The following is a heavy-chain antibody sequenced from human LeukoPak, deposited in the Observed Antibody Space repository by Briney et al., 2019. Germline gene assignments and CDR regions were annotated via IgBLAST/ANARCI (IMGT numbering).Heavy chain of an antibody. V-gene: IGHV3-74*01. Sequence: GGSLRLSCAASGFTFSRYWIHWVRQAPGKGLEWVSRINPDGSTTTYADSVKGRFTISRDNSKNTLYLQMNSLRAEDTAVYYCAKHRTLGVFWSPPDYWGQGTLVTVSS. CDR3: AKHRTLGVFWSPPDY. CDR2: INPDGSTT. D-gene: IGHD3-9*01. J-gene: IGHJ4*02. CDR1: GFTFSRYW.